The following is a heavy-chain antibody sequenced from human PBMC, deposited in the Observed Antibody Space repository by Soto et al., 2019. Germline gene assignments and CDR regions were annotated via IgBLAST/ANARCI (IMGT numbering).Heavy chain of an antibody. D-gene: IGHD1-26*01. Sequence: PGGSLRLSCAASGFTVSSNYMSWVRQAPGKGLEWVSVIYSGGSTYYADSVKGRFTISRDNSKNTLYLQMNSLRAEDTAVYYCARDNLPPGDPQHYYYGMDVWGQGTTVTVSS. J-gene: IGHJ6*02. CDR1: GFTVSSNY. CDR3: ARDNLPPGDPQHYYYGMDV. V-gene: IGHV3-53*01. CDR2: IYSGGST.